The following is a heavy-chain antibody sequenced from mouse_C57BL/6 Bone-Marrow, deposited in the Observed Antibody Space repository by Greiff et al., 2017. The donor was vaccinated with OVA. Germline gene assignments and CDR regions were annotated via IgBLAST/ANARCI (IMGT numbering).Heavy chain of an antibody. J-gene: IGHJ3*01. D-gene: IGHD1-1*01. V-gene: IGHV1-82*01. CDR3: ADDYYGSSYGAY. CDR1: GYAFSSSW. CDR2: IYPGDGDT. Sequence: VQLVESGPELVKPGASVKISCKASGYAFSSSWMNWVKQRPGKGLEWIGRIYPGDGDTNYNGKFKGKATLTADKSSSTAYMQLSSLTSEDSAVYFCADDYYGSSYGAYWGQGTLVTVSA.